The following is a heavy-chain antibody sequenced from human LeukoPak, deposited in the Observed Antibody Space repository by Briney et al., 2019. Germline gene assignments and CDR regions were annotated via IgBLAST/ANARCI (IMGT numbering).Heavy chain of an antibody. CDR2: IYPGDSDT. D-gene: IGHD4-17*01. CDR1: GYSFTSYW. CDR3: ARQRDYGDSPDAFDI. V-gene: IGHV5-51*01. J-gene: IGHJ3*02. Sequence: GESLKISCKGSGYSFTSYWIGWVRQLPGEGLEWMGIIYPGDSDTRYSPSFQGQVTISADKSISTAYLQWSSLKASDTAMYYCARQRDYGDSPDAFDIWGQGTMVTVSS.